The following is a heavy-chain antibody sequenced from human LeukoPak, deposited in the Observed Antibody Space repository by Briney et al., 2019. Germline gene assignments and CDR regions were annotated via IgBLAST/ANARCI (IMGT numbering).Heavy chain of an antibody. CDR1: GGSISSYY. Sequence: SETLSLTCTVSGGSISSYYWSWIRQPPGKGLDWIGYIYYSGSTNYDPSLKSRVTISVDTSKNQFSLKLSSVTAADTAVYYCARGRGPVAARPDYWGQGTLVTVSS. J-gene: IGHJ4*02. D-gene: IGHD6-6*01. V-gene: IGHV4-59*01. CDR2: IYYSGST. CDR3: ARGRGPVAARPDY.